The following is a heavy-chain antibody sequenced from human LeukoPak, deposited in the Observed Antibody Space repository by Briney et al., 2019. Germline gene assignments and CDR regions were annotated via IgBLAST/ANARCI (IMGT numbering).Heavy chain of an antibody. Sequence: SETLSLTCTVSGGSISSGGYYWSWIRQHPGKGLEWIGYIYYSGSTYYNPSLKSRVTISVDTSKNQFSLKLSSVTAADTAVYYCARERDCSSTSCYDHDAFDIWGQGTMVTVSS. CDR3: ARERDCSSTSCYDHDAFDI. J-gene: IGHJ3*02. V-gene: IGHV4-31*03. CDR2: IYYSGST. D-gene: IGHD2-2*01. CDR1: GGSISSGGYY.